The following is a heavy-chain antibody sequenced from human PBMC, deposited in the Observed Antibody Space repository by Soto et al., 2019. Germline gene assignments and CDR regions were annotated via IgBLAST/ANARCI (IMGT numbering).Heavy chain of an antibody. CDR2: IYYSGST. CDR3: ARHGYSGYDGGPFDY. Sequence: SETLSLTCTVSGGSISSYYWSWIRQPPGKGLEWIGYIYYSGSTNYNPSLKSRVTISVDTSKNQFSLKLSPVTAADTAVYYCARHGYSGYDGGPFDYWGQGTLVTVSS. V-gene: IGHV4-59*08. D-gene: IGHD5-12*01. J-gene: IGHJ4*02. CDR1: GGSISSYY.